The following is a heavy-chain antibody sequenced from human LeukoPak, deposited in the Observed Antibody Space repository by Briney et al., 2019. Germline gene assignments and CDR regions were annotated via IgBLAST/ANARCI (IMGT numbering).Heavy chain of an antibody. J-gene: IGHJ3*02. D-gene: IGHD3-22*01. Sequence: SETLSLTCTVSGGSISSYYWSWIRQPAGKGLEWIGRIYTSGSTNYNPSLKSRVTMSVDTSKNQFSQKLSSVTAADTAVYYCARGDYDSSGYDAFDIWGQGTMVTVSS. V-gene: IGHV4-4*07. CDR3: ARGDYDSSGYDAFDI. CDR1: GGSISSYY. CDR2: IYTSGST.